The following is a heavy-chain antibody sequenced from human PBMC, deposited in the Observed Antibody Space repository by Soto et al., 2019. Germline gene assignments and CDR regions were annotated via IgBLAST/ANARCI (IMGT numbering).Heavy chain of an antibody. CDR2: INMDGSST. J-gene: IGHJ5*02. CDR3: ARGPRGIYGNDH. CDR1: GFTLSNDW. Sequence: PGGSLRLSCAASGFTLSNDWMHWVRQSAGKGLVWVSRINMDGSSTNYADSVKGRFTISRDNATNTVYLQMNSLRAEDTAVYYCARGPRGIYGNDHWGQGALVTVSS. V-gene: IGHV3-74*01. D-gene: IGHD2-8*02.